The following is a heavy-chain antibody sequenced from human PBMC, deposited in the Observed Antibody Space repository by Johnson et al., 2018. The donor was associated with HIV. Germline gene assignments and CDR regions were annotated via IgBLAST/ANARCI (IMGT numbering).Heavy chain of an antibody. CDR2: INWSCGST. CDR1: GFTFDDYA. V-gene: IGHV3-20*04. Sequence: EVQLVESGGGVVRPGGSLRLSCAASGFTFDDYAMSWVRQAPGKGLEWVSGINWSCGSTRYADSVKGRFTISRDNAKNSLYLQMNSLRAEDTALYYCARGEEAYCGGDCYSGAFDIWGQGTMVTVSS. CDR3: ARGEEAYCGGDCYSGAFDI. D-gene: IGHD2-21*01. J-gene: IGHJ3*02.